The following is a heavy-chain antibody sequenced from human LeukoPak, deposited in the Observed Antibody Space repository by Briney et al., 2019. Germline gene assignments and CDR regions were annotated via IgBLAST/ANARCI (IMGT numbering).Heavy chain of an antibody. V-gene: IGHV4-59*01. CDR3: ARVSHFDSSGYSP. D-gene: IGHD3-22*01. Sequence: PSETLSLTCTVSGGSITTYYWSWIRQPPGKGLGWIGFIYYSGITNYNPSLKSRVTISVDTSKNQFSLKLSSATAADTAVYYCARVSHFDSSGYSPWGQGTLVTVSS. CDR2: IYYSGIT. J-gene: IGHJ4*02. CDR1: GGSITTYY.